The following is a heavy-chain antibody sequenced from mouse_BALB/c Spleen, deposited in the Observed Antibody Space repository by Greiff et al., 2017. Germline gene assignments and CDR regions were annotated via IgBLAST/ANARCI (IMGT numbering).Heavy chain of an antibody. J-gene: IGHJ4*01. CDR3: TRLNDL. D-gene: IGHD2-12*01. CDR1: GYTFTDYE. CDR2: IDPETGGT. Sequence: QVQLQQSGAELVRPGASVTLSCKVSGYTFTDYEMHWVKQTPVHGLEWIGAIDPETGGTAYNQKFKGKATLTADKSSNTAYMELRSLTSEDSAVYYCTRLNDLWGQGTSVTVSS. V-gene: IGHV1-15*01.